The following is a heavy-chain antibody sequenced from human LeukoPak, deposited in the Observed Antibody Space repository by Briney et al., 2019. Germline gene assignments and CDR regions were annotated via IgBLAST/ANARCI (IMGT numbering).Heavy chain of an antibody. CDR3: AREPVDTPMVTSFDY. V-gene: IGHV1-2*02. Sequence: ASVKVSCKASGYTFTDYYMHWVRQAPGQGLEWMGWINPNSGGTNYAQKFQGRVTKTRDTSISTAYMELSRLTSDDTAVYYCAREPVDTPMVTSFDYWGQGTLVTVSS. CDR1: GYTFTDYY. D-gene: IGHD5-18*01. CDR2: INPNSGGT. J-gene: IGHJ4*02.